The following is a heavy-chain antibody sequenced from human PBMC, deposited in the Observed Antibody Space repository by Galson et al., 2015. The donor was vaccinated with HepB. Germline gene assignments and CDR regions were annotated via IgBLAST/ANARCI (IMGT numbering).Heavy chain of an antibody. Sequence: SVKVSCKASGYTFIGYYMHWVRQAPGHGLEWMGWMNPNSGGTNFAQKFQGRVTMTRDTSISTAYMELSRLRSDDTAVYYCARAAKSLVNCFDYWGQGTLVTVSS. D-gene: IGHD3-9*01. J-gene: IGHJ4*02. CDR2: MNPNSGGT. CDR3: ARAAKSLVNCFDY. V-gene: IGHV1-2*02. CDR1: GYTFIGYY.